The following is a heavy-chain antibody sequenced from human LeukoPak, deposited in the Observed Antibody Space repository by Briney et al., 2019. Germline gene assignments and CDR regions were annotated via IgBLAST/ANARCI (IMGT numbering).Heavy chain of an antibody. J-gene: IGHJ4*02. CDR3: ASRDYGSGSFDY. D-gene: IGHD3-10*01. Sequence: GGSLRLSCAASGFTFSSYSMNWVRQAPGKGLEWVSSISSSSSYIYYAGSVKGRFTISRGNAKNSLYLQMNSLRAEDTAVYYCASRDYGSGSFDYWGQGTLVTVSS. CDR2: ISSSSSYI. V-gene: IGHV3-21*01. CDR1: GFTFSSYS.